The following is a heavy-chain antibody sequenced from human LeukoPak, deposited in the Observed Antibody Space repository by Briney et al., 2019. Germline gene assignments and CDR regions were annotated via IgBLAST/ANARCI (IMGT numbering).Heavy chain of an antibody. CDR2: IYSGGNT. Sequence: GGSLRLSCAASGFTVSNNFMTWVRQAPGKGLEWVSVIYSGGNTYYADSVKGRFTISRDNSKNTLYLQMNSLRAEDTAVYYCARENYNSGYDWNWFDPWGQGTLVTVSS. V-gene: IGHV3-53*01. J-gene: IGHJ5*02. CDR1: GFTVSNNF. D-gene: IGHD5-12*01. CDR3: ARENYNSGYDWNWFDP.